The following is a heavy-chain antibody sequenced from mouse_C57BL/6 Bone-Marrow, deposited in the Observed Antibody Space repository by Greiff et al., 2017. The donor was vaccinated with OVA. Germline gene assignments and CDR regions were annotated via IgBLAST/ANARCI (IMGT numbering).Heavy chain of an antibody. CDR1: EYEFPSHD. CDR2: INSDGGST. D-gene: IGHD2-4*01. Sequence: EVQLVESGGGLVQPGESLKLSCESNEYEFPSHDMSWVRKTPEKRLELVAAINSDGGSTYYPDTMERRFIISRDNTKKTLYLQMSSLRSEDTALYYCARRGLYDYGYWYFDVWGTGTTVTVSS. CDR3: ARRGLYDYGYWYFDV. V-gene: IGHV5-2*01. J-gene: IGHJ1*03.